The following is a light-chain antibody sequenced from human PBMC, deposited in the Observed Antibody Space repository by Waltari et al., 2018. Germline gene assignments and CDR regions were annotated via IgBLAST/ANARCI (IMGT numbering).Light chain of an antibody. V-gene: IGKV1-39*01. CDR3: QQSYSTPYT. Sequence: DIQMTQSPSSLSASVGDRVTITCRASQSISSYLNWYQQKPGKAPKLLIYCASSLQSGGPSRVSGSGSGTDFTLTISSLQPEDFATYYCQQSYSTPYTFGQGTKLEIK. J-gene: IGKJ2*01. CDR1: QSISSY. CDR2: CAS.